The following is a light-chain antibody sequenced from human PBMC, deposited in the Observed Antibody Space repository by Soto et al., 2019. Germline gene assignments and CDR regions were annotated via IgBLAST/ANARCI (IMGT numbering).Light chain of an antibody. J-gene: IGKJ1*01. CDR2: GVS. CDR3: QQYNGWPWT. Sequence: EIVMTQSPATLSVSPGERVTLSCRASQSVGSNLAWYQHKPGQAPRLLIYGVSTRATGIPARFSGSASGTEFTLTISSLQSEDFAVYYCQQYNGWPWTFGLGTKVEI. CDR1: QSVGSN. V-gene: IGKV3-15*01.